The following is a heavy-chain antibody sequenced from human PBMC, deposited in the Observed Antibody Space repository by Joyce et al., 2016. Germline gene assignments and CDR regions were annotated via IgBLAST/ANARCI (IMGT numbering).Heavy chain of an antibody. CDR3: TRGSGTGWFDP. CDR1: GFSFRYFW. CDR2: INEDGSEK. Sequence: EVYLVESGGGLVQPGGSLRLSCAASGFSFRYFWMDWVRQAPGKGLGWGAQINEDGSEKNYMDSLRGRFTISRDNAKNSVDLQINSLRVEDTAVYYCTRGSGTGWFDPWGQGTLVTVSS. V-gene: IGHV3-7*03. J-gene: IGHJ5*02. D-gene: IGHD6-13*01.